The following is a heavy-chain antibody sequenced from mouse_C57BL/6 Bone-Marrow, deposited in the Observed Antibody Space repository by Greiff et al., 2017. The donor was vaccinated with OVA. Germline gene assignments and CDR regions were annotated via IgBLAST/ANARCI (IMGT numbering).Heavy chain of an antibody. CDR1: GFTFSNYW. V-gene: IGHV6-3*01. Sequence: EVMLVESGGGLVQPGGSMKLSCVASGFTFSNYWMNWVRQSPEKGLEWVAQIRLKSDNYATHYAESVKGRFTISRDDSKSSVYLQMNNLRAEDTGIYYCTGESNYEAYWGQGTLVTVSA. CDR2: IRLKSDNYAT. D-gene: IGHD2-5*01. CDR3: TGESNYEAY. J-gene: IGHJ3*01.